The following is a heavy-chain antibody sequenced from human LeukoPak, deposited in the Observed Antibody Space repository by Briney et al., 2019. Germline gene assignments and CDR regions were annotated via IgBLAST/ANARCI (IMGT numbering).Heavy chain of an antibody. D-gene: IGHD2-21*01. CDR2: MNPNRVNT. J-gene: IGHJ4*02. Sequence: ASVKVSCKASGYTFTSYDINWVRQATGQGLEWMGWMNPNRVNTGYAQKFQGRVTMTRNTSISTAYMELSSLRSEDTAVYYCARSTIHPGYSFDYWGQGTLVTVSS. CDR1: GYTFTSYD. CDR3: ARSTIHPGYSFDY. V-gene: IGHV1-8*01.